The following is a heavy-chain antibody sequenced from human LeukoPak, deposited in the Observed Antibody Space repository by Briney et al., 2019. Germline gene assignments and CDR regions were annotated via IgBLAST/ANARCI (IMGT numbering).Heavy chain of an antibody. CDR2: INHSGST. Sequence: QPSETLSLTCTVSGGSICSSSYYWGWIRQPPGKGLEWIGEINHSGSTNYNPSLKSRVTISVDTSKNQFSLKLSSVTAADTAVYYCARDPIAVAALGNDAFDIRGQGTMVTVSS. D-gene: IGHD6-19*01. V-gene: IGHV4-39*07. CDR1: GGSICSSSYY. CDR3: ARDPIAVAALGNDAFDI. J-gene: IGHJ3*02.